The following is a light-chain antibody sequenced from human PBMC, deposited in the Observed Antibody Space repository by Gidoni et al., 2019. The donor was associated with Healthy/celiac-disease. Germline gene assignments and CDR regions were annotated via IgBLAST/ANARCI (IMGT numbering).Light chain of an antibody. Sequence: YVLTQPPSVSVAPRKPARITCGGNNIGRKRVTWYQQKPGQAPVLVIYYDRDRPSGIPERFSGSNSGNTATLTISRVEAGDEADYYCQVCDSSSDPVVFGGGTKLTVL. V-gene: IGLV3-21*04. J-gene: IGLJ2*01. CDR1: NIGRKR. CDR2: YDR. CDR3: QVCDSSSDPVV.